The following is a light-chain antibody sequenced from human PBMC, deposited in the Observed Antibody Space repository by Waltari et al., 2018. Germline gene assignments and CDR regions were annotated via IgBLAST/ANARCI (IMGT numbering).Light chain of an antibody. Sequence: QPALTQPPPVSGSPGQSVTISCTGTSSDVANYNHVPWYQQSPGTAPKLIIYEVTNRPSGVPDRFSGSKSGNTASLTISGLQAEDESDYYCTSSTGRITWVFGGRTKLTVL. J-gene: IGLJ3*02. CDR1: SSDVANYNH. V-gene: IGLV2-18*02. CDR3: TSSTGRITWV. CDR2: EVT.